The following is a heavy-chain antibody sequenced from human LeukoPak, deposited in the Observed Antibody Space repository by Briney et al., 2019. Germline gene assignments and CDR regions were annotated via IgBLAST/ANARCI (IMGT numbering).Heavy chain of an antibody. V-gene: IGHV4-39*02. CDR1: GGSISSSSYY. CDR2: IYYSWST. Sequence: SETLSLTCTVSGGSISSSSYYWGWIRQPPGKGLEWIGSIYYSWSTYYNPSLKSRVTISVDTSKNQFSLKLSSVTAADTAVYYCARDLYGSGSHDYWGQGNLVTVSS. D-gene: IGHD3-10*01. J-gene: IGHJ4*02. CDR3: ARDLYGSGSHDY.